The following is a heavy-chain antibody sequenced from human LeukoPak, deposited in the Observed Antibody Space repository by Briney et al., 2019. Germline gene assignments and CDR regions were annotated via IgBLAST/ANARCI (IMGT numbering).Heavy chain of an antibody. CDR2: ISYDGSNK. J-gene: IGHJ4*02. CDR1: GFTFSSYG. V-gene: IGHV3-30*18. Sequence: GSLRLSCAASGFTFSSYGMHWVRQAPGKGLEWVAVISYDGSNKYYADSVKGRFTISRDNSKNTLYLQMNSLRAEDTAVYYCAKQKAQKVFDYWGQGTLVTVSS. CDR3: AKQKAQKVFDY.